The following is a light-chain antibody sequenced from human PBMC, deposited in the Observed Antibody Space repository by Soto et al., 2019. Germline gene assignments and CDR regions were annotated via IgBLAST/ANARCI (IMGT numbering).Light chain of an antibody. J-gene: IGKJ1*01. V-gene: IGKV3-15*01. CDR3: QQHNTWPRT. Sequence: EIVLTQSPATLSVSPGERATLSCRASQSISTDLAWYQQRPGQSPRLLIYSASTRATGVPARFSGSGSGTEFTLAISSLQSEDFAIYYRQQHNTWPRTFGQGTKVEIK. CDR1: QSISTD. CDR2: SAS.